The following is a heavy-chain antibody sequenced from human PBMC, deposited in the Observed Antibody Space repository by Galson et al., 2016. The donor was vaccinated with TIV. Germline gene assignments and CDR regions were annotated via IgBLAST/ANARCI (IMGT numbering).Heavy chain of an antibody. CDR1: GGSVSGGSYY. CDR3: ARTAYCAGGCHPVGFDS. V-gene: IGHV4-61*02. CDR2: IYTSGNT. D-gene: IGHD2-21*01. J-gene: IGHJ4*02. Sequence: TLSLTCTVSGGSVSGGSYYWSWIRQPAGKGLEWIGRIYTSGNTHYNPSLKSRVTISVDTSKNQFSLRLSAVTAADSAMYYCARTAYCAGGCHPVGFDSWGQGILVTVSS.